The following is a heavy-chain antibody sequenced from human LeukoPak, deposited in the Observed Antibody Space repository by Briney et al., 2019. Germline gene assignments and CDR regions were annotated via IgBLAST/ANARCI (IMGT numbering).Heavy chain of an antibody. Sequence: SETLSLTCTVSGASISSSYWSWIRQPPGKGLEWIGYIYYSGTTNYNPSLKSRVTISLDMSKNQFSLRLSSVTAADTAVYYCARVGYSSEADYWGQGTLVTVSS. CDR3: ARVGYSSEADY. D-gene: IGHD6-19*01. V-gene: IGHV4-59*01. J-gene: IGHJ4*02. CDR2: IYYSGTT. CDR1: GASISSSY.